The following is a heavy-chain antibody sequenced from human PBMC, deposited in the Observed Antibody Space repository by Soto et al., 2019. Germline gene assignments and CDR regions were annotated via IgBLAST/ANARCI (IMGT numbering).Heavy chain of an antibody. V-gene: IGHV1-2*04. D-gene: IGHD5-18*01. CDR1: GYTFTGYY. J-gene: IGHJ6*02. CDR3: ARVRYQLWPGSQTLTAPDYGMDV. CDR2: ISPNSGGT. Sequence: GASVKVSCKASGYTFTGYYMHWVRQAPGQGLEWMGWISPNSGGTNYAQKFQGWVTMTRDTSISTAYMELSRLRSDDTAVYYCARVRYQLWPGSQTLTAPDYGMDVWGQGTTVTVSS.